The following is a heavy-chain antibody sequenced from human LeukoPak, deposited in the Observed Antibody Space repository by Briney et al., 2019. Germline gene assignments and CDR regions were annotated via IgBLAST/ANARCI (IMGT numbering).Heavy chain of an antibody. CDR3: ASSGGNSDYYYYYYMDV. V-gene: IGHV4-4*02. CDR2: IYHSGSP. J-gene: IGHJ6*03. D-gene: IGHD4-23*01. Sequence: SETLSLTCAVSGDSISSSYWWSWVRQPPGKGLEWIGEIYHSGSPNYNPSLKSRVTISVDKSKNQFSLKLTSVTAADTAVYYCASSGGNSDYYYYYYMDVWGKGTTVTVSS. CDR1: GDSISSSYW.